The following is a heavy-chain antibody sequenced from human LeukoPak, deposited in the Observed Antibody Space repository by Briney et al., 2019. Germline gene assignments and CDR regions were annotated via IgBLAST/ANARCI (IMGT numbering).Heavy chain of an antibody. CDR2: IIPIFGTA. D-gene: IGHD1-26*01. CDR3: AREVGSTLKYYFDY. Sequence: SVKVSCKSSGGTFSSYAISWVRQAPGQGLEWMGRIIPIFGTANYAQKFQGRVTITTDESTSTAYMELSSLRSEDTAVYYCAREVGSTLKYYFDYWGQGTLVTVSS. CDR1: GGTFSSYA. J-gene: IGHJ4*02. V-gene: IGHV1-69*05.